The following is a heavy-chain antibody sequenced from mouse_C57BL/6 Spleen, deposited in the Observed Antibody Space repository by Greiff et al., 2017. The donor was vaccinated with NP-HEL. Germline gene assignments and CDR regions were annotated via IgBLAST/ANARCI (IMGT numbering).Heavy chain of an antibody. CDR1: GFTFSDYG. Sequence: EVMLVESGGGLVKPGGSLKLSCAASGFTFSDYGMHWVRQAPEKGLEWVAYISSGSSTIYYADTVKGRFTISRDNARNTLFLQMTSLRSEDTAMYYCAGPQLGAGFAYWGQGTLVTVSA. D-gene: IGHD4-1*02. J-gene: IGHJ3*01. CDR3: AGPQLGAGFAY. CDR2: ISSGSSTI. V-gene: IGHV5-17*01.